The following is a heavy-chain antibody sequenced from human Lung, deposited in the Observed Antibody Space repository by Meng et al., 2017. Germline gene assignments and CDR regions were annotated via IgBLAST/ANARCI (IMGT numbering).Heavy chain of an antibody. CDR3: ARGPTTMAHDFDY. CDR2: INHSGST. D-gene: IGHD4-11*01. J-gene: IGHJ4*02. V-gene: IGHV4-34*01. Sequence: QGGAGRLKPPATLSLTCVVSGGSFSDYYWSWIRQPPGKGLEWIGEINHSGSTNYNPSLESRATISVDTSQNNLSLKLSSVTAADSAVYYCARGPTTMAHDFDYWGQGTLVTVSS. CDR1: GGSFSDYY.